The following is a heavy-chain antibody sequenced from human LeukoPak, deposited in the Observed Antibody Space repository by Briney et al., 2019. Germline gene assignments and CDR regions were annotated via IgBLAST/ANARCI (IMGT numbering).Heavy chain of an antibody. CDR1: GFTFSSYA. D-gene: IGHD3-10*01. Sequence: GGSLTLSCPACGFTFSSYALSWVGQAAGRGVDGVSAISGSGGSTYYADSVKGRFTISRDTSKNTLYLKMNSLRAEDTAVYYCAKNYYGSGSKVGYFAYWGQGTLVTVSS. CDR2: ISGSGGST. J-gene: IGHJ4*02. CDR3: AKNYYGSGSKVGYFAY. V-gene: IGHV3-23*01.